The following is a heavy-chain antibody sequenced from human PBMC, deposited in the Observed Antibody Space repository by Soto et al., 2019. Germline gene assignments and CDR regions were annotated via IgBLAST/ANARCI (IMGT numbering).Heavy chain of an antibody. V-gene: IGHV1-18*01. CDR1: GYSFTSYG. D-gene: IGHD3-16*01. CDR3: ARIGDSSDYGMDV. J-gene: IGHJ6*02. Sequence: QVHLVQSGSDVEKPGASVKVSCKASGYSFTSYGIGWVRQVPGQGPEWMGWISPYNGRTNYAQKFQGRVIMTRSLSISTAYLELSSLRSEDTATYYRARIGDSSDYGMDVWGQGTTVAVSS. CDR2: ISPYNGRT.